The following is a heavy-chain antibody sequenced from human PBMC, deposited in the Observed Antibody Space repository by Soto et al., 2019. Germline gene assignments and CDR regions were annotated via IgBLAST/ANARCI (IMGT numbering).Heavy chain of an antibody. CDR3: ARLGYCSSTSCTAIGGYYYYSGMDV. Sequence: ASVKVSCKASGYTFTSYGISWVRQAPGQGLEWMGWISANNGKANYAQKFQGRVTITADESTSTAYMELSSLRSEDTAVYYCARLGYCSSTSCTAIGGYYYYSGMDVWGQGTTVTVSS. D-gene: IGHD2-2*01. CDR1: GYTFTSYG. J-gene: IGHJ6*02. CDR2: ISANNGKA. V-gene: IGHV1-18*01.